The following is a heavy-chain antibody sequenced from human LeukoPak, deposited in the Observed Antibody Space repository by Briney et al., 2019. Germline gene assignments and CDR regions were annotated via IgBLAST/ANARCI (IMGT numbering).Heavy chain of an antibody. Sequence: GASVKVSCKASVYTFTSYGISWVRQATGQGLEWMGWMNPNSGNIGYAQKFQGRVTMTRNTSISTAYMELSSLRSEDTAVYYCAIGYGSGSYYGFDYWGQGTLVTVSS. J-gene: IGHJ4*02. CDR3: AIGYGSGSYYGFDY. CDR2: MNPNSGNI. D-gene: IGHD3-10*01. CDR1: VYTFTSYG. V-gene: IGHV1-8*02.